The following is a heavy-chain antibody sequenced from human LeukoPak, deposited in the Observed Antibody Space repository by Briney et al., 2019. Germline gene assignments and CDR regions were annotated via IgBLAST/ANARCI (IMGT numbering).Heavy chain of an antibody. J-gene: IGHJ4*02. CDR1: GYSFTSYW. D-gene: IGHD3-10*01. CDR3: ARAMTMVRYSDF. V-gene: IGHV5-10-1*04. CDR2: IDPSDSYT. Sequence: GESLKISCKGSGYSFTSYWISWVRQMPGKGLEWMGRIDPSDSYTNYSPSFQGQVTISADKSISTAYLQWSSLKASDTAMYYCARAMTMVRYSDFWGQGILVTVSS.